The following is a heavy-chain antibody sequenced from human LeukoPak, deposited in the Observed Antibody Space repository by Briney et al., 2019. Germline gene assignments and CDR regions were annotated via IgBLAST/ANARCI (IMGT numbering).Heavy chain of an antibody. CDR2: ISAYNGNT. J-gene: IGHJ3*02. Sequence: EASVKVSCKASGYTFTSYGISWVRQAPGQGLEWMGWISAYNGNTNYAQKLQGRVTMTTDTSTSTAYMELRSLRSDDTAVYYCARERDGYNRDAFDIWGQGTMVTVSS. CDR3: ARERDGYNRDAFDI. D-gene: IGHD5-24*01. CDR1: GYTFTSYG. V-gene: IGHV1-18*01.